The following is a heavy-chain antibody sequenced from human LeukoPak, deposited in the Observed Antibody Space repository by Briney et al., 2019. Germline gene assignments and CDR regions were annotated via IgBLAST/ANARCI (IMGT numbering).Heavy chain of an antibody. J-gene: IGHJ4*02. V-gene: IGHV4-59*08. CDR2: VYYSGDT. Sequence: PSETLSLTCTVSGGSTSSYYWSWIRQPPGKGLEWIAYVYYSGDTNYNPSLKSRAAISLDTSKNQFSLTVTSVTAADTAIYYCARHTYARPFDFWGQGTLVTVSS. CDR1: GGSTSSYY. D-gene: IGHD6-6*01. CDR3: ARHTYARPFDF.